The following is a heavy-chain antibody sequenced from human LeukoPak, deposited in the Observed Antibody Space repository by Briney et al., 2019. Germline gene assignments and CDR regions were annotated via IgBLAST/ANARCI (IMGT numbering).Heavy chain of an antibody. CDR2: FDPEDGET. CDR1: GYTLTELS. J-gene: IGHJ4*02. D-gene: IGHD3-22*01. Sequence: GASVKVSCRVSGYTLTELSMHWVRQAPGKGLEWMGGFDPEDGETIYAQKFQGRVTMTEDTSTDTAYMELSSLRSEDTAVYYCATGPIGMMAVTDYWGQGTLVTVSS. V-gene: IGHV1-24*01. CDR3: ATGPIGMMAVTDY.